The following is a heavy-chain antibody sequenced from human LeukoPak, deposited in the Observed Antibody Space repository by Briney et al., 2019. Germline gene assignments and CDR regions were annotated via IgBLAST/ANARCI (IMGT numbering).Heavy chain of an antibody. V-gene: IGHV1-69*01. CDR3: ARGVLSSGWYNGYYFDY. CDR2: IIPIFGTA. CDR1: GGTFSSYA. Sequence: PSVKVPCKASGGTFSSYAISWVRQAPGQGLEWMGGIIPIFGTANYAQKFQGRVTITADESTSTAYMELSSLRSEDTAVYYCARGVLSSGWYNGYYFDYWGQGTLVTVSS. J-gene: IGHJ4*02. D-gene: IGHD6-19*01.